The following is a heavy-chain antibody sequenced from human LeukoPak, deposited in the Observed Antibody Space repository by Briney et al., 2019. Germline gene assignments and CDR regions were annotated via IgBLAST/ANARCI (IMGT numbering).Heavy chain of an antibody. CDR3: ARCITATGHLEN. Sequence: ASVKVTCKASGYSFTDYYMHWVRQAPGQGLEWMGCINTNNGGKNNAQMFQGRVSMTRDTSINTDFMELTRLRSDDTAVYYCARCITATGHLENWGPGTLVTVSS. CDR1: GYSFTDYY. CDR2: INTNNGGK. V-gene: IGHV1-2*02. D-gene: IGHD1-1*01. J-gene: IGHJ4*02.